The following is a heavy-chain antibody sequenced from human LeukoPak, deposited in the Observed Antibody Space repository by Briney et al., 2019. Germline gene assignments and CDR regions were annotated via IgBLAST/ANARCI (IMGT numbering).Heavy chain of an antibody. D-gene: IGHD3-22*01. J-gene: IGHJ4*02. CDR2: INPSGGST. CDR3: TREAPGGDYYDSSGYGTSY. V-gene: IGHV1-46*03. Sequence: GASVKVSCKASGYTFTSYYMHWVRQAPGQGLEWMGIINPSGGSTSYAQKFQGRVTMTRDMSTSTVYMELSSLKTEDTAVYYCTREAPGGDYYDSSGYGTSYWGQGTLVTVSS. CDR1: GYTFTSYY.